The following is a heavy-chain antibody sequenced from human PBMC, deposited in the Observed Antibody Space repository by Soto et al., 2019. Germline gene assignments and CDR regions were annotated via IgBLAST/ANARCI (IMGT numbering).Heavy chain of an antibody. D-gene: IGHD5-12*01. CDR1: GDSISRSSHL. CDR2: IYYSGST. V-gene: IGHV4-31*03. J-gene: IGHJ3*02. CDR3: ARGGYAQRDAFDI. Sequence: SETLSLPCSVSGDSISRSSHLWSWIRQHPGKGLEWIGYIYYSGSTYYNPSLKSRVTISVDTSKNQFSLKLSSVTAADTAVYYCARGGYAQRDAFDIWGQGPMVTV.